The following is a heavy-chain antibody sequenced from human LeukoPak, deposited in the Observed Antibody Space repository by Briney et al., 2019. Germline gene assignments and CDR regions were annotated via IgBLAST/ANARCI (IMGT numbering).Heavy chain of an antibody. Sequence: SXSGYXXXXIRQPPGKGLEWIGEINHSGSTNYNPSLKSRVTISVDTSKNQFSLKLSSVTAADTAVYYCAVKVGTKDNWFDPWGQGTLVTVSS. CDR1: SXSGYX. CDR3: AVKVGTKDNWFDP. J-gene: IGHJ5*02. D-gene: IGHD1/OR15-1a*01. CDR2: INHSGST. V-gene: IGHV4-34*01.